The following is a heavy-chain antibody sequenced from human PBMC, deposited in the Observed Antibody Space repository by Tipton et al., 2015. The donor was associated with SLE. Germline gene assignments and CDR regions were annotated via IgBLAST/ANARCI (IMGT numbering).Heavy chain of an antibody. D-gene: IGHD2-15*01. CDR3: AKGVVVVVAAHGYFDY. CDR2: ISGSGGST. Sequence: SLRLSCAASGFTFSDYYMNWIRQAPGKGLEWVSAISGSGGSTYYADSVKGRFTISRDNSKNTLYLQMNSLRAEDTAVYYCAKGVVVVVAAHGYFDYWGQGTLVTVSS. V-gene: IGHV3-23*01. CDR1: GFTFSDYY. J-gene: IGHJ4*02.